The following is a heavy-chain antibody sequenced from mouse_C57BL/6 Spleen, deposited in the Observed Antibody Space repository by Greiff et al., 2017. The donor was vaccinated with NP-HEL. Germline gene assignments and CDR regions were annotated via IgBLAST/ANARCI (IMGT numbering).Heavy chain of an antibody. CDR1: GYSFTGYY. J-gene: IGHJ3*01. CDR3: ARSGFAY. V-gene: IGHV1-42*01. Sequence: QLQQSGPELVKPGASVKISCKASGYSFTGYYMNWVKQSPEKSLEWIGEINPSTGGTTYNQKLKAKATLTVDKSSSTAYMQLKSLTSEDSALYYCARSGFAYWGQGTLVTVSA. CDR2: INPSTGGT.